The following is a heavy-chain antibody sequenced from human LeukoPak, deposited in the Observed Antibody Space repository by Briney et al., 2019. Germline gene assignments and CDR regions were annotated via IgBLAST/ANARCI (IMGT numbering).Heavy chain of an antibody. D-gene: IGHD6-13*01. CDR1: GGSFSGYY. CDR3: ARDSTLPGIAAAAPDY. Sequence: SETLSLTCAVYGGSFSGYYWSWIRQPPGKGLEWIGEINHSGSTNYNPSLKSRVTISVDTSKNQFSLKLSSVTAADTAVYYCARDSTLPGIAAAAPDYWGQGTLVTVSS. CDR2: INHSGST. J-gene: IGHJ4*02. V-gene: IGHV4-34*01.